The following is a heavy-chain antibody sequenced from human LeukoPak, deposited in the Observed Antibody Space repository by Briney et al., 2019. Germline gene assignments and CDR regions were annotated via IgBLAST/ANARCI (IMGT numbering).Heavy chain of an antibody. CDR3: ARDLAGDQRDY. Sequence: SVKVSCKASGGTFSSYATSWVRQAPGQGLEWMGGIIPIFGTANYAQKFQGRVTITADESTSTAYIELSSLRSEDTAVYYCARDLAGDQRDYWGQGTLVTVSS. D-gene: IGHD3-10*01. CDR2: IIPIFGTA. V-gene: IGHV1-69*13. CDR1: GGTFSSYA. J-gene: IGHJ4*02.